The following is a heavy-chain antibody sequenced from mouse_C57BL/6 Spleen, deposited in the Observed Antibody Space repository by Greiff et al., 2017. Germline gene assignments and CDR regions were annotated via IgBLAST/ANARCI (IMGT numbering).Heavy chain of an antibody. D-gene: IGHD3-3*01. Sequence: QVHVKQPGAELVRPGSSVKLSCKASGYTFTSYWMHWVKQRPIQGLEWIGNIDPSDSETHYNQKFKDKATLTVDKSSSTAYMQLSSLTSEDSAVYYCAKGLDGWFAYWGQGTLVTVSA. V-gene: IGHV1-52*01. CDR2: IDPSDSET. J-gene: IGHJ3*01. CDR3: AKGLDGWFAY. CDR1: GYTFTSYW.